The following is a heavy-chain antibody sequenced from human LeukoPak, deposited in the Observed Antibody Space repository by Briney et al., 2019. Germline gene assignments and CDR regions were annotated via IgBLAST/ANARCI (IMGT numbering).Heavy chain of an antibody. CDR3: ARVAAKTVDY. J-gene: IGHJ4*02. CDR1: GYSISSGYY. CDR2: IYYNGNT. Sequence: SETLSLTCTVSGYSISSGYYWGWIRQPPGRGLEWIGNIYYNGNTNYNPSLKSRVTISIDTSKDHFSLKLSSVTAADTAVYYCARVAAKTVDYWGQGTLVTVSS. V-gene: IGHV4-38-2*02. D-gene: IGHD2-15*01.